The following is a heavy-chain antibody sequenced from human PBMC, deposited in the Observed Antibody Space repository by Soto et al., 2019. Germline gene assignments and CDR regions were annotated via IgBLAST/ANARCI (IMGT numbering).Heavy chain of an antibody. Sequence: GGSLRLSCAASGFTFSSYSMNWVRQAPGKGLEWVANISRGGSAKYYADSVKGRFTISRDNAKNSLYLQMNSLRAEDTAVYYCARENFWSGLVDPWGQGTLVTVS. CDR3: ARENFWSGLVDP. CDR1: GFTFSSYS. CDR2: ISRGGSAK. J-gene: IGHJ5*02. D-gene: IGHD3-3*01. V-gene: IGHV3-48*04.